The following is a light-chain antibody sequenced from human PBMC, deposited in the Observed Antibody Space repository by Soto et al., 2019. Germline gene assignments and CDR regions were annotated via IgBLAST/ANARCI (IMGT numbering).Light chain of an antibody. CDR3: QQGYSNPWT. J-gene: IGKJ1*01. CDR2: AAS. CDR1: QSIVTY. V-gene: IGKV1-39*01. Sequence: DSQMTQSPSSLYASVADRVTITWRASQSIVTYLHWYQKKPGKAPKLLIYAASNLQSGVPSRLSGSGYGTDLTITMNSIQTEDFETYYCQQGYSNPWTFGQGTKVDI.